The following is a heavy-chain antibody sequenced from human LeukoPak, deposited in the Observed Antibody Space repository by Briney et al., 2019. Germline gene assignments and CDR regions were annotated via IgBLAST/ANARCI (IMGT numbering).Heavy chain of an antibody. CDR2: IYYTGST. Sequence: SETLSFTCSVSGGSISSSSYYWGWIRQPPGKGLEWIGSIYYTGSTYYNPSLNSLVTISVDTSNNQFYLKLSSVTAADTAVYYCARHVDSYYDILTGYYSWGQGTLVTVSS. CDR3: ARHVDSYYDILTGYYS. CDR1: GGSISSSSYY. J-gene: IGHJ5*02. D-gene: IGHD3-9*01. V-gene: IGHV4-39*01.